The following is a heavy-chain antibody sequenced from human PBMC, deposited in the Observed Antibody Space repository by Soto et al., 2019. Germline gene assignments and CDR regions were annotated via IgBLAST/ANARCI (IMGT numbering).Heavy chain of an antibody. V-gene: IGHV1-69*13. CDR3: ARGDSLAARQYNYYYSGMDV. CDR1: GGTFSSYA. J-gene: IGHJ6*02. Sequence: GASVKVSCKASGGTFSSYAISWVRQAPGQGLEWMGGIIPIFGTANYAQKFQGRVTITADESTSTAYMELSSLRSEDTAVYYCARGDSLAARQYNYYYSGMDVWGQGTTVTVS. CDR2: IIPIFGTA. D-gene: IGHD6-6*01.